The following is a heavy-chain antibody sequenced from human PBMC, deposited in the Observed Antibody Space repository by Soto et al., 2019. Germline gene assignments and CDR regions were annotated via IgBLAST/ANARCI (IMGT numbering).Heavy chain of an antibody. D-gene: IGHD3-3*01. J-gene: IGHJ6*02. Sequence: ASVKVSCKASGYTFTSYGFSWVRQAPGQGLEWMGWISASNGNTNYAQKLQGRVTMTTDTSTGTAYMELRSLRSDDTAIYFCAKETTVLRFLSPPGMDVWGQGTTVTVSS. CDR2: ISASNGNT. CDR3: AKETTVLRFLSPPGMDV. V-gene: IGHV1-18*01. CDR1: GYTFTSYG.